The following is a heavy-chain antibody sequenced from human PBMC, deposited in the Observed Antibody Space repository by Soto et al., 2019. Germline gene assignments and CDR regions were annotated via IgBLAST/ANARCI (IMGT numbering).Heavy chain of an antibody. CDR1: GFTFSSYA. CDR2: ISYDGSNK. D-gene: IGHD6-19*01. V-gene: IGHV3-30-3*01. J-gene: IGHJ3*02. CDR3: ARGVIAVAGRASDAFDI. Sequence: HPGGSLRLSCAASGFTFSSYAMHWVRQAPGKGLEWVAVISYDGSNKYYADSVKGRFTISRDNSKNTLYLQMNSLRAEDTAVYYCARGVIAVAGRASDAFDIWGQGTMVTVSS.